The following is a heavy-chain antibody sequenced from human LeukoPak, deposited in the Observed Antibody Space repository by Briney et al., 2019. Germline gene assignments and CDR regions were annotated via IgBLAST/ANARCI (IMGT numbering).Heavy chain of an antibody. CDR3: AREQGTYYDAFDI. V-gene: IGHV4-30-4*01. Sequence: PSETLSLTCTVSGGSISSGDYYWSWIRQPPGKGLEWIGYIYYSGSTYYNPSLKSRVTISVDTSKNQFPLKLRSVTAADTAVYYCAREQGTYYDAFDIWGQGTMVTVSS. D-gene: IGHD3-10*01. J-gene: IGHJ3*02. CDR2: IYYSGST. CDR1: GGSISSGDYY.